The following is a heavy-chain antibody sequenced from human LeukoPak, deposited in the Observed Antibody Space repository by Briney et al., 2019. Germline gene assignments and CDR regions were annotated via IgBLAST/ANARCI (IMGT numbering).Heavy chain of an antibody. CDR2: SSAYNGKT. D-gene: IGHD2-2*02. V-gene: IGHV1-18*01. Sequence: GASVKVSCKTSGYTFNSYYINWVRQAPGQGLEWMGWSSAYNGKTLYTQELQGRVTMTIDTSTTTAYMELRSLRSDDTAVYYCARHGIDCSSTSCYTVMDYWGQGTLVTVSS. CDR1: GYTFNSYY. J-gene: IGHJ4*02. CDR3: ARHGIDCSSTSCYTVMDY.